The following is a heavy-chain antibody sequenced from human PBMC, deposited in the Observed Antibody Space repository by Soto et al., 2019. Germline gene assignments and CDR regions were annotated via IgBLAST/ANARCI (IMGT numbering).Heavy chain of an antibody. CDR1: GGSISSYY. CDR2: IYYSGST. J-gene: IGHJ5*02. CDR3: ARAVTILFWFDP. D-gene: IGHD3-3*01. Sequence: PSETLSLTCAVSGGSISSYYWSWIRQPPGKGLEWIGYIYYSGSTNYNPSLKSRVTISVDTSKNQFSLKLSSVTAADTAVYYCARAVTILFWFDPWGQGTLVTVSS. V-gene: IGHV4-59*01.